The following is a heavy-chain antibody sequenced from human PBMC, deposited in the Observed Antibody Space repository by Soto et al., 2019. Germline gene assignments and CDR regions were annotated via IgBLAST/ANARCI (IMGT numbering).Heavy chain of an antibody. CDR1: GFTFSSYA. V-gene: IGHV3-7*01. D-gene: IGHD2-15*01. J-gene: IGHJ4*02. CDR2: IKYDGSDK. Sequence: GGSLRHSCAASGFTFSSYAMSWVRQAPGKGLEWVANIKYDGSDKNYVDSVKGRFTISRDNAKKSLFLQMNSLRAEDTAVYYCAAARLIFDYWGQGTLVTVSS. CDR3: AAARLIFDY.